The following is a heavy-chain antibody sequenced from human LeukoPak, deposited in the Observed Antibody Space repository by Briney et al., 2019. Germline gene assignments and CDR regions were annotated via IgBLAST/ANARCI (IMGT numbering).Heavy chain of an antibody. V-gene: IGHV3-23*01. D-gene: IGHD3-22*01. CDR2: ITATGGI. J-gene: IGHJ4*02. CDR3: AREGRYYYDSSGQGDY. CDR1: TFAFSSYA. Sequence: GGSLRLSCAASTFAFSSYAMTWVRQAPGKGLEWVSSITATGGISYADSVKGRFTISRDNSKNTLYLQMNSLRAADTAVYYCAREGRYYYDSSGQGDYWGQGTLVTVSS.